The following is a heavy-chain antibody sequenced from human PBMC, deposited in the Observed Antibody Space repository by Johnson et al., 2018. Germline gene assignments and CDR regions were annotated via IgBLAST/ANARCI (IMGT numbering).Heavy chain of an antibody. CDR1: GFTFSGHW. Sequence: VQLQESGGGLVQPGGSLRLSCAASGFTFSGHWMHWVRQAPGKGLVWVSRIKHDGSITIYADSVKGRFPISRDNAKNTLHLQMNSLRAEYTAVYYCARERKFNGWYSAFDIWGQGTLVTVSS. V-gene: IGHV3-74*01. J-gene: IGHJ3*02. CDR2: IKHDGSIT. CDR3: ARERKFNGWYSAFDI. D-gene: IGHD6-19*01.